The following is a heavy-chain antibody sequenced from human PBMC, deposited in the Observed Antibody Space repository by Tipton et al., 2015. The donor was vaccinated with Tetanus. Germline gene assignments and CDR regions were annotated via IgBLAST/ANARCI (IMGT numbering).Heavy chain of an antibody. J-gene: IGHJ4*02. V-gene: IGHV3-23*01. CDR3: AKGRASSTSCYND. D-gene: IGHD2-2*02. CDR1: GFTFRTYG. CDR2: LSVSEKDP. Sequence: SLRLSCAASGFTFRTYGMSWVRQAPGKGLEWVSSLSVSEKDPYNKDSVKGRFTVSRDDSKNTLYLQLSSLRVEDTAVYYCAKGRASSTSCYNDWGQGTRATVPS.